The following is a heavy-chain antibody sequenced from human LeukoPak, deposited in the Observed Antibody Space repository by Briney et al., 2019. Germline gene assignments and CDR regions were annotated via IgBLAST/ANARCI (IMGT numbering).Heavy chain of an antibody. V-gene: IGHV4-34*01. CDR2: INHSGST. CDR3: AREDTAMANDY. CDR1: GGSFSGYY. J-gene: IGHJ4*02. D-gene: IGHD5-18*01. Sequence: SETLSLTCAAYGGSFSGYYWSWIRQPPGKGLEWIGEINHSGSTNYNPSLKSRVTLSVDTSKNHFSLRLSSVTAADTAVYYCAREDTAMANDYWGQGTLVTVSS.